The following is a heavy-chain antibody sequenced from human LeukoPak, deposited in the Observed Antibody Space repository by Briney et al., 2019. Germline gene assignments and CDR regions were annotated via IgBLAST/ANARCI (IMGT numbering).Heavy chain of an antibody. CDR3: ARESPPSFY. Sequence: SETPSLTCTVSGGSISSYYWSWIRQPPGKGLEWIGYIYYSGSTNYNPSLKSRVTISVDTSKNQFSLKLSSVTAADTAVYYCARESPPSFYWGQGTLVTVSS. V-gene: IGHV4-59*01. J-gene: IGHJ4*02. CDR1: GGSISSYY. CDR2: IYYSGST.